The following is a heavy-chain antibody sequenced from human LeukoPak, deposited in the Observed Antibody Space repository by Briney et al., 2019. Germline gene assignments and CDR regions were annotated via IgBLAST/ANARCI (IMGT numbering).Heavy chain of an antibody. Sequence: PSETLSLTCTVSGGSISSYYWNWIRQPPGKGLEWIGYIYYSGSSYCNPSLESRVTISIDTSKNQFSLKLRSVTAADTAVYYCASPLRYNWNFDAFDIWGQGIMVTVSS. J-gene: IGHJ3*02. D-gene: IGHD1-7*01. CDR1: GGSISSYY. V-gene: IGHV4-59*01. CDR2: IYYSGSS. CDR3: ASPLRYNWNFDAFDI.